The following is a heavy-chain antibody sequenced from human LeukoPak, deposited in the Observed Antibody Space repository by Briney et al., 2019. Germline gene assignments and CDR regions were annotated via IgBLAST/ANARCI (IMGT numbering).Heavy chain of an antibody. CDR3: ARVEVVITSVGYFQH. Sequence: SETLSLTCTVSGGSISSSSYYWGWIRQPAGKGLEWIGSIYYSGSTYYNPSLKSRVTISVDTSKNQFSLKLSSVTAADTAVYYCARVEVVITSVGYFQHWGQGTLVTVSS. D-gene: IGHD3-22*01. CDR1: GGSISSSSYY. J-gene: IGHJ1*01. V-gene: IGHV4-39*07. CDR2: IYYSGST.